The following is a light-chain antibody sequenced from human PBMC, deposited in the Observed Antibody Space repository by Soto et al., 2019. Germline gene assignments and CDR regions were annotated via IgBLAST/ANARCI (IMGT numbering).Light chain of an antibody. CDR2: RNN. Sequence: QSVLTQPPSASGTPGQRVTISCSGSSSNIGSKYVYWYQQLPGTAPKLLMYRNNQRPSGVPDRFSGYKSGTSASLAISGLRSEDEADYYCAAWDAGVSGPAFGGGTKVTVL. CDR3: AAWDAGVSGPA. V-gene: IGLV1-47*01. J-gene: IGLJ2*01. CDR1: SSNIGSKY.